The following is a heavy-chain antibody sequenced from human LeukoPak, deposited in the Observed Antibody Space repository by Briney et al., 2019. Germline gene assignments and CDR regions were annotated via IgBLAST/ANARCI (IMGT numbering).Heavy chain of an antibody. CDR3: AKDIYGDYAGMDV. D-gene: IGHD4-17*01. CDR2: INPNSGGT. J-gene: IGHJ6*02. Sequence: VKVSCKASGYTFTGYYMHWVRQAPGQGLEWMGWINPNSGGTNYAQKFQGRVTMTRDTSISTAYMELSRLRSDDTAVYYCAKDIYGDYAGMDVWGQGTTVTVSS. V-gene: IGHV1-2*02. CDR1: GYTFTGYY.